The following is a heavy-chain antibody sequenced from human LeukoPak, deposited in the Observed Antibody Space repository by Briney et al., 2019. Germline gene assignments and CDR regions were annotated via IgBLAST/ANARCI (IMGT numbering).Heavy chain of an antibody. CDR2: IWFDGNTA. CDR1: GFSVSSYA. J-gene: IGHJ3*02. Sequence: GGSLRLSCAASGFSVSSYAMHWVRQAPGKGLEWVAVIWFDGNTAYNADSVKGRFSISRDNSKNTLFLQMNSLRAEDTAIYYCAKEWSAFDIWGQGTRVTVSS. CDR3: AKEWSAFDI. V-gene: IGHV3-33*06. D-gene: IGHD3-3*01.